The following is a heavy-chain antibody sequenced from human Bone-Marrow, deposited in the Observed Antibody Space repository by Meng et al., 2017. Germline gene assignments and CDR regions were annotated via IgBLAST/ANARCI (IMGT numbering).Heavy chain of an antibody. Sequence: QMLLVASGGGVVQPGSSLSLSCAASGFSLSPFSIYALHWVRQAPGEGLECVAVISPDGTNEYYEDSVNGRFTISRKNSRTTFSLLMSSLRSEDTAVYFCATGGAYYFDSWGQGALVTVSS. CDR1: GFSLSPFSIYA. CDR3: ATGGAYYFDS. CDR2: ISPDGTNE. V-gene: IGHV3-30-3*01. J-gene: IGHJ4*02. D-gene: IGHD4-17*01.